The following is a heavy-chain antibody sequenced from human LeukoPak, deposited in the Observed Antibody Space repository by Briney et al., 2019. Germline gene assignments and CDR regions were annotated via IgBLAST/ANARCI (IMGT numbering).Heavy chain of an antibody. CDR3: AREAEERVNNFDY. CDR2: ISAYNGNT. CDR1: GGTFSSYA. Sequence: ASVKVSCKASGGTFSSYAISWVRQAPGQGLEWMGWISAYNGNTNYAQKLQGRVTMTTDTSTSTAYMELRSLRSDDTAVYYCAREAEERVNNFDYWGQGTLVTVSS. J-gene: IGHJ4*02. V-gene: IGHV1-18*01. D-gene: IGHD1-26*01.